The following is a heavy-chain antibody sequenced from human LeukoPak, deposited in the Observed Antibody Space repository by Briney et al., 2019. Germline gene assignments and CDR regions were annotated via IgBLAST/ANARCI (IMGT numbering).Heavy chain of an antibody. V-gene: IGHV3-11*04. D-gene: IGHD3-3*01. J-gene: IGHJ4*02. CDR1: GFTFSDHY. CDR3: AKAQRITIFGVVDH. CDR2: ISNGDGTM. Sequence: PGGSLRLSCAASGFTFSDHYMDWVRQAPGKGLQWVPYISNGDGTMKYADSVKGRFSISRDNAKNSLYLQMNSLRVEDTAVYYCAKAQRITIFGVVDHWGQGTLVTVSS.